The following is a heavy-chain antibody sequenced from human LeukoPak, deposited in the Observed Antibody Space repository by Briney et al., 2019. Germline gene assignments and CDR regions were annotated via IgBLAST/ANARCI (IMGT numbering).Heavy chain of an antibody. J-gene: IGHJ4*02. CDR3: ARWDEVGATGGGLYFDY. Sequence: PSETLSLTCTVSGGSISSSSYYWGWIRQPPGKGLEWIGSIYYSGSTYYNPSLKSRVTISVDTSKNQFSLKLSSVTAADTAVYYCARWDEVGATGGGLYFDYWGQGTLVTVSS. CDR1: GGSISSSSYY. CDR2: IYYSGST. V-gene: IGHV4-39*07. D-gene: IGHD1-26*01.